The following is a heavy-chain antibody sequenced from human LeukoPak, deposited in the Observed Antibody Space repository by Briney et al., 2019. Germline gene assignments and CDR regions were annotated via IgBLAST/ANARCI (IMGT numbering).Heavy chain of an antibody. Sequence: LGESLKISCKGSGYSFTSYWIGWVRQMPGKGLEWMGIIYPGDSDTRYSPSFQGQVTISADKSISTAYLQWSSLKASDTVMYYCASRVAVAGTDDAFDIWGQGTMVTVSS. CDR2: IYPGDSDT. CDR1: GYSFTSYW. D-gene: IGHD6-19*01. V-gene: IGHV5-51*01. J-gene: IGHJ3*02. CDR3: ASRVAVAGTDDAFDI.